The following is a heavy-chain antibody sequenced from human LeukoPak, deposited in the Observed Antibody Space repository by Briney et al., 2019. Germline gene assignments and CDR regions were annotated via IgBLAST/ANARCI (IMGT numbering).Heavy chain of an antibody. D-gene: IGHD3-3*01. V-gene: IGHV3-48*01. Sequence: PGGSLRLSCAASGFTFSSYSMNWVRQAPGKGLEWVSYISSSSSTIYYADSVKGRFTISRDNAKNSLYLQMTSPRAEDTAVYPCARDDYDFWSGDTARFDYWGQGTLVTVSS. CDR1: GFTFSSYS. CDR3: ARDDYDFWSGDTARFDY. J-gene: IGHJ4*02. CDR2: ISSSSSTI.